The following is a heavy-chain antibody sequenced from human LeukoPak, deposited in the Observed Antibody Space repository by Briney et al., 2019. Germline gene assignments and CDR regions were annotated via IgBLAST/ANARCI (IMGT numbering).Heavy chain of an antibody. D-gene: IGHD3-22*01. CDR2: IWYDGSKK. V-gene: IGHV3-33*08. Sequence: PGGSLRLSCAASGFTFSSYWMSWVRQAPGKGLEWVAVIWYDGSKKYYADSVKGRFTISRDNSKNTLYLQMNSLRAEDTAVYYCARDTYYYDSSGYRFDYWGQGTLVTVSS. J-gene: IGHJ4*02. CDR1: GFTFSSYW. CDR3: ARDTYYYDSSGYRFDY.